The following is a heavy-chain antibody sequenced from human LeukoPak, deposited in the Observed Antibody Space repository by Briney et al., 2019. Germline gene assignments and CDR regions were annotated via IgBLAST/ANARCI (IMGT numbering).Heavy chain of an antibody. V-gene: IGHV3-33*01. J-gene: IGHJ4*02. CDR3: ARDRGKDYFGD. Sequence: PGTSLRLSCVSSGLTFTNHGFHWLRQAAGKGLEWVAFVRNDGFDTYHSNSVKGRFSISRDDSRNTVYLQMNSLTAEDTALYYCARDRGKDYFGDWGQGTQVTVSS. CDR2: VRNDGFDT. CDR1: GLTFTNHG. D-gene: IGHD4-23*01.